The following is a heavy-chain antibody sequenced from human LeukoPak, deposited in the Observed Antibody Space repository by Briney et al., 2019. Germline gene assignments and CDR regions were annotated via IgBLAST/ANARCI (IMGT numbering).Heavy chain of an antibody. V-gene: IGHV1-2*02. CDR1: GYTFTRYY. Sequence: ASVKVSCKASGYTFTRYYMHWVRQAPGQGLEWMGWINPNSGGTNYAQKFQGRVTMTRDTSISTAYMELSRLRSDDTAVYYCARNDYGDYGRGNWFDPWGQGTLVTVSS. CDR3: ARNDYGDYGRGNWFDP. J-gene: IGHJ5*02. D-gene: IGHD4-17*01. CDR2: INPNSGGT.